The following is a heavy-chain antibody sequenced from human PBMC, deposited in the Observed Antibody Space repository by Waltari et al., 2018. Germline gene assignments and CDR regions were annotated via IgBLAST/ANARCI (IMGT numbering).Heavy chain of an antibody. CDR1: GFTFSSSW. CDR3: ARDSGSYF. V-gene: IGHV3-7*01. Sequence: EVQLVESGGGLVQPGGSLRLSCAAFGFTFSSSWMSWVRQAPGKGREWVANIKQDGSEKYYVDSVKGRFTISRDNAKNSLYLQMNSLRAEDTAVYYCARDSGSYFWGQGTLVTVSS. J-gene: IGHJ4*02. CDR2: IKQDGSEK. D-gene: IGHD1-26*01.